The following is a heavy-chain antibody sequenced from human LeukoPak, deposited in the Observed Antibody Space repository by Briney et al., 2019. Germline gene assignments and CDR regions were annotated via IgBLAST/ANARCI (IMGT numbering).Heavy chain of an antibody. V-gene: IGHV4-31*03. D-gene: IGHD3-10*01. CDR1: GGSISSGGYY. Sequence: SETLSLTCTVSGGSISSGGYYWCWIRQHPGKGLEWIGYIYYSGSTYYNPSLKSRVTISVDTSKNQFSLKLSSVTAADTAVYYCARAAWFGELLAAFDIWGQGTMVTVSS. J-gene: IGHJ3*02. CDR2: IYYSGST. CDR3: ARAAWFGELLAAFDI.